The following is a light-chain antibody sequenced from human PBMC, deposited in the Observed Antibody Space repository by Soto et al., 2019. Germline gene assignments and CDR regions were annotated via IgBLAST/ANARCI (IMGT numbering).Light chain of an antibody. V-gene: IGKV3-11*01. J-gene: IGKJ1*01. Sequence: EIVLTQSPATLSLSPGERATLSCRASQSVSSYLAWYQQKPGQAPRLLIYDASNRATGIPARFSGSGSGTDFTLTISSLEPEDFAVYCCQQGSNWPPWTFGQGTKVEIK. CDR2: DAS. CDR3: QQGSNWPPWT. CDR1: QSVSSY.